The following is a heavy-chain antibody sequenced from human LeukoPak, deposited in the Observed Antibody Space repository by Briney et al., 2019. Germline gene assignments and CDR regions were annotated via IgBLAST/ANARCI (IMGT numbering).Heavy chain of an antibody. V-gene: IGHV4-61*02. CDR1: GDSISSGTYY. D-gene: IGHD3-10*01. Sequence: SETLSLTCTVSGDSISSGTYYWSWIRQPAGKGLEWIGRIYTSGSTNYNPSLKSRVTISVDTSKNQFSLKLSSVTAADTAVYYCARANANAGITLVRGVASPIFDYWGQGTLLTVSS. CDR3: ARANANAGITLVRGVASPIFDY. J-gene: IGHJ4*02. CDR2: IYTSGST.